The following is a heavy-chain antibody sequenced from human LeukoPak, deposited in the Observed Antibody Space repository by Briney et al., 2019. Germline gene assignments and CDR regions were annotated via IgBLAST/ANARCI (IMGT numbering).Heavy chain of an antibody. CDR1: GGSISNYY. V-gene: IGHV4-4*07. CDR2: IYARGNT. CDR3: AREVAGGYFDY. Sequence: SEALSLTCTVSGGSISNYYWSWIRQPAGKGLEWIGLIYARGNTNYNPSLKSRVTMSIDTSKNQFSLKLTSVTAADTAVYYCAREVAGGYFDYWGQGTLVTVSS. D-gene: IGHD6-19*01. J-gene: IGHJ4*02.